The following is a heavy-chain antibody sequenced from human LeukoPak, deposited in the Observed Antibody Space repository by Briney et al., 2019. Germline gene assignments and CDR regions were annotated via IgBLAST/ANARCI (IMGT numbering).Heavy chain of an antibody. V-gene: IGHV6-1*01. CDR1: GDSFSSNSAA. Sequence: SQTLSLTCALSGDSFSSNSAAWNWLRQPPSRGLEWRARTYYRSKWYNDYAVSVKSRITINPDTSKNQFSLQLNSVTPEDTAVYYCARDEDKGYGMDVWGQGTTVTVSS. D-gene: IGHD2-15*01. J-gene: IGHJ6*02. CDR2: TYYRSKWYN. CDR3: ARDEDKGYGMDV.